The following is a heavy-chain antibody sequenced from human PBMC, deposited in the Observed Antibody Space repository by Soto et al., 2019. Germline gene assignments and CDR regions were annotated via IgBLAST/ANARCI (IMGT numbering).Heavy chain of an antibody. CDR2: IYYSGST. V-gene: IGHV4-39*01. CDR3: ARQRDGYNSLY. Sequence: SETLSLTCTVSGGSISSSSYYWGWIRQPPGKGLEWIGSIYYSGSTYYNPSLKSRVTISVDTSKNQFSLKLSSVTAADTAVYYCARQRDGYNSLYWGQGTLVTVSS. CDR1: GGSISSSSYY. J-gene: IGHJ4*02. D-gene: IGHD5-12*01.